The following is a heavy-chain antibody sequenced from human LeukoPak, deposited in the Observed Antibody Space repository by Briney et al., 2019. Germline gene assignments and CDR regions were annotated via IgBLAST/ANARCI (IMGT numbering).Heavy chain of an antibody. CDR1: GYSFTSYW. J-gene: IGHJ6*02. V-gene: IGHV5-51*01. CDR2: IYPGDSDT. CDR3: ARLSCSSTSCYRTSRVDYYYYGMDV. D-gene: IGHD2-2*01. Sequence: TGESLKISCKGSGYSFTSYWIGWVRQMPGKGLEWMGIIYPGDSDTRYSPSFQGQVTISADKSISTAYLQWSSLKASDTAMYYCARLSCSSTSCYRTSRVDYYYYGMDVWGQGTTVTVSS.